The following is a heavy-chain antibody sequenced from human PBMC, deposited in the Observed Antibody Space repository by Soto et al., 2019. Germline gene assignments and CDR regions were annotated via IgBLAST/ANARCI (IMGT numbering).Heavy chain of an antibody. Sequence: PGGSLRLSCAASGFPFSNYAMSWVRQAPGKGLEWVSSIRDSADSTYYADSVQGRFSISRDNSKNTLYLQMNSLSAEDTAMYYCARRHNWNYVLDCWGQGTLVTVSP. D-gene: IGHD1-7*01. CDR3: ARRHNWNYVLDC. V-gene: IGHV3-23*01. CDR1: GFPFSNYA. CDR2: IRDSADST. J-gene: IGHJ4*02.